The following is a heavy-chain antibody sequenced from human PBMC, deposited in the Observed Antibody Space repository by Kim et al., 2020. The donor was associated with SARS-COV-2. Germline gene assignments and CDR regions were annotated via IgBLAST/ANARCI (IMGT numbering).Heavy chain of an antibody. D-gene: IGHD2-15*01. CDR2: ISYDGSNK. V-gene: IGHV3-30*04. CDR3: ARDQCSGGSCYSGFFDY. J-gene: IGHJ4*01. Sequence: GGSLRLSCAASGFTFSSYAMHWVRQAPGKGLEWVAVISYDGSNKYYADSVKGRFTISRDNSKNTLYLQMNSLRAEDTAVYYCARDQCSGGSCYSGFFDY. CDR1: GFTFSSYA.